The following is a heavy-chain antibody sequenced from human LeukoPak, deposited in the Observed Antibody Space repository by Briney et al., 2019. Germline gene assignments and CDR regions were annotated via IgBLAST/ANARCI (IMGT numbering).Heavy chain of an antibody. J-gene: IGHJ4*02. V-gene: IGHV4-34*01. CDR1: GGSFSDYP. CDR3: ARRSPCY. Sequence: SETLSLTCALCGGSFSDYPWTWIRQPPGKGLEWIGQIKHGGGTKYNPSLNSRVTMSLETSKNPFSLKMTSVTAADTATYYCARRSPCYWGQGTLVTVSS. CDR2: IKHGGGT.